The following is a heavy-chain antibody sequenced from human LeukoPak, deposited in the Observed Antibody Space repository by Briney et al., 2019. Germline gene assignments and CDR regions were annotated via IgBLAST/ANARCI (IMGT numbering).Heavy chain of an antibody. D-gene: IGHD3-10*01. J-gene: IGHJ4*02. V-gene: IGHV3-23*01. CDR1: EFIFRSYA. CDR2: ITANGDTT. CDR3: STFGVIFRNNHLHY. Sequence: GGSLRLSCVGSEFIFRSYAVTWVRQAPGKGLDWVSSITANGDTTYYADSVKGRFTISRDNSKNTLYLQMSSLRAEDTAVYYFSTFGVIFRNNHLHYLGQGALVAGSS.